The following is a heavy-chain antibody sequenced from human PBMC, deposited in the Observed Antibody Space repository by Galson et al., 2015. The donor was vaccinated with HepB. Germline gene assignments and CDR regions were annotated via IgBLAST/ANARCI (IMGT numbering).Heavy chain of an antibody. D-gene: IGHD7-27*01. CDR2: ISGSGGST. V-gene: IGHV3-23*01. CDR1: GFTFSSYA. J-gene: IGHJ3*02. Sequence: SLRLSCAASGFTFSSYAMSWVRQAPGKGLEWVSAISGSGGSTYYADSVKGRFTISRDNSKNTLYLQMNSLRAEDTPVYYCAKLPNWGVPHFDIWGQGTMVTVSS. CDR3: AKLPNWGVPHFDI.